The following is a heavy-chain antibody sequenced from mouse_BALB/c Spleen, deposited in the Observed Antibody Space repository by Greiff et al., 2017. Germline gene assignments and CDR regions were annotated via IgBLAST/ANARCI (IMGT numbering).Heavy chain of an antibody. CDR3: AGYRSFAY. J-gene: IGHJ3*01. Sequence: EVKLVESGPGLVKPSQSLSLTCTVTGYSITSDYAWNWIRQFPGNKLEWMGYISYSGSTSYNPSLKSRISITRDTSKNQFFLQLNSVTTEDTATYYCAGYRSFAYWGQGTLVTVSA. V-gene: IGHV3-2*02. CDR1: GYSITSDYA. CDR2: ISYSGST. D-gene: IGHD2-14*01.